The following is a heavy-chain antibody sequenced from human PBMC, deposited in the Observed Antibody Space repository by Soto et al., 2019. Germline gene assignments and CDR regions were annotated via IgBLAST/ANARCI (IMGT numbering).Heavy chain of an antibody. CDR3: ARDREDSAFDI. J-gene: IGHJ3*02. Sequence: QVQLVQSGAEVKKPGASVKVSCKASGYTFTSYVMHWVRHAPGQRLEWMGWINAGNGNTKYSQNFQGRVTITRDTTASTAYMELSSLSSEDTAVYYYARDREDSAFDIWGQGTMVTVSS. V-gene: IGHV1-3*01. CDR2: INAGNGNT. D-gene: IGHD1-26*01. CDR1: GYTFTSYV.